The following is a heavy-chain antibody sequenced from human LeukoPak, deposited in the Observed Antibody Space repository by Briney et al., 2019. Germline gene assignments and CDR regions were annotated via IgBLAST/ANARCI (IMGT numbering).Heavy chain of an antibody. V-gene: IGHV3-23*01. Sequence: GGSLRLSCAASGFTFSSYAMSWVRQAPGKGLEWVSAISCSGGSTYYAGSVKGRFTISRDNSRNTLYLQMNSLRAEDTAVYYCAVAAAAGDYWGQGTLVTVSS. J-gene: IGHJ4*02. D-gene: IGHD6-13*01. CDR1: GFTFSSYA. CDR2: ISCSGGST. CDR3: AVAAAAGDY.